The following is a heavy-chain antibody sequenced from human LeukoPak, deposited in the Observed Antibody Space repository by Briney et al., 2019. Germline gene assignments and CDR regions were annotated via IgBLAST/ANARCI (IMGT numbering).Heavy chain of an antibody. CDR3: ARVRGSGSYKNFDY. CDR1: GYSISSGYY. CDR2: IYHSGST. V-gene: IGHV4-38-2*01. Sequence: SETLSLTCAVSGYSISSGYYWGWIRQPPGKGLEWIGSIYHSGSTYYNPSLKSRVTISVDTSKNQFSLKLSSVTAADMAVYYCARVRGSGSYKNFDYWGQGTLVTVSS. J-gene: IGHJ4*02. D-gene: IGHD3-10*01.